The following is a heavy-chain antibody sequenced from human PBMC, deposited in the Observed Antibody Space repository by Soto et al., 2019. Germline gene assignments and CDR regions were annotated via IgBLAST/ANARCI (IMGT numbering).Heavy chain of an antibody. J-gene: IGHJ4*02. CDR1: GYTFTSCD. CDR2: MNPNSGNT. CDR3: AITHLRFGEHHY. V-gene: IGHV1-8*01. Sequence: QVQLVQSGAEVKKPGASVKVSCKASGYTFTSCDINWVRQATGQGLEWMGWMNPNSGNTGYAQKFQGRVTMTRNTSISTAYMEPSSLRSEDTAVYYCAITHLRFGEHHYWGQGTLVTVSS. D-gene: IGHD3-10*01.